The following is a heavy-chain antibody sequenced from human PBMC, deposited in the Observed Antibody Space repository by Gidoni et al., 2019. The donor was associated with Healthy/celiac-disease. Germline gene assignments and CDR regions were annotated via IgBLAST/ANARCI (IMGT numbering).Heavy chain of an antibody. D-gene: IGHD2-15*01. J-gene: IGHJ3*02. CDR2: IYTSGST. V-gene: IGHV4-61*02. Sequence: QVQLQESGPGLVTPSQTLSLTCTVSGASISSGSYYSSWFRQPAGKGLEWIGRIYTSGSTNYNPSLKSRVTISVDTSKNQFSLKLSSVTAADTAVYYCARHCSGGSCYSPLFHDAFDIWGQGTMVTVSS. CDR3: ARHCSGGSCYSPLFHDAFDI. CDR1: GASISSGSYY.